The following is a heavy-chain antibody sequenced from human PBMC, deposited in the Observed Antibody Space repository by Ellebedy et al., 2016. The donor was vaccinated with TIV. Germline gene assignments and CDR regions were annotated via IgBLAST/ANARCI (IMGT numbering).Heavy chain of an antibody. CDR2: ISYDGRNK. V-gene: IGHV3-30*03. J-gene: IGHJ4*02. CDR1: GFIFSSYG. D-gene: IGHD1-26*01. Sequence: PGGSLRLSCAASGFIFSSYGMHWVRQAPGKGLEWVAGISYDGRNKNYADSVKGRFTISRDNSKDTLYLQMNSLRAEDTAIYYCARVFESYSIDYWGQGTLVTVSS. CDR3: ARVFESYSIDY.